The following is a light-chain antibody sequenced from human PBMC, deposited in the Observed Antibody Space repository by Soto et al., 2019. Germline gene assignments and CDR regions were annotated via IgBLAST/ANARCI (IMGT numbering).Light chain of an antibody. CDR1: PSVSSTY. CDR3: QQYNNWLLT. V-gene: IGKV3-15*01. J-gene: IGKJ4*01. CDR2: DSS. Sequence: IVLKQSRGTSSLSPEVRATLSCRASPSVSSTYLAWYQQEAGQAPRLLIFDSSTMSTDIPARCSGSGSGAEFTPTISSLQSEDFALYYCQQYNNWLLTFGGGTKVDIK.